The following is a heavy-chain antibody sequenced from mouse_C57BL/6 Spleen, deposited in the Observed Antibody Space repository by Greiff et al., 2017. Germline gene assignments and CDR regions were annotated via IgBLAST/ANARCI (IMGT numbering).Heavy chain of an antibody. CDR1: GFTFSSYA. Sequence: DVKLLESGECLVKPGGSLKLSCAASGFTFSSYAMSWVRQTPEKRLEWVAYISSGGDYIYSADTVKGRFTISRDNARNTLYLQMSSLKSEDTAMYYCTREGPYDYDEGFAYWGQGALVTVSA. CDR2: ISSGGDYI. D-gene: IGHD2-4*01. V-gene: IGHV5-9-1*02. J-gene: IGHJ3*01. CDR3: TREGPYDYDEGFAY.